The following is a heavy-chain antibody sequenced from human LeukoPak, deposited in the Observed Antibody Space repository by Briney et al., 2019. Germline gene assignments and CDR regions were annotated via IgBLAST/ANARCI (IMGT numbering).Heavy chain of an antibody. CDR3: ARERNYGGDFGY. Sequence: SETLSLTCAVYGGSFSGYYWSWIRQPPGKGLEWIGEINHSGSTNYNPSLKSRVTISVDTSKNQFSLKLSSVTAADTAVYYCARERNYGGDFGYWGQGTLVTVSS. CDR2: INHSGST. D-gene: IGHD1-7*01. CDR1: GGSFSGYY. J-gene: IGHJ4*02. V-gene: IGHV4-34*01.